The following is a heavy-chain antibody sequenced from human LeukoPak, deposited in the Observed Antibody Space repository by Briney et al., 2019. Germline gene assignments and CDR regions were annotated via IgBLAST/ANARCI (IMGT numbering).Heavy chain of an antibody. J-gene: IGHJ6*02. CDR1: GGTFSSYA. Sequence: GASVKVSCKASGGTFSSYAISWVRQAPGQGLEWMGRIIPILGIANYAQKFQGRVTITADKSTSTAYMELSSLRSEDTAVYYCARSIVVVPAAMPQDYYYGMDVWGQGTTVTVSS. V-gene: IGHV1-69*04. CDR2: IIPILGIA. D-gene: IGHD2-2*01. CDR3: ARSIVVVPAAMPQDYYYGMDV.